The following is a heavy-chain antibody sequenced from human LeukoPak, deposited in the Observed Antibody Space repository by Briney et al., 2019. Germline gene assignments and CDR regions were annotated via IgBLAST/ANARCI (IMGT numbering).Heavy chain of an antibody. CDR3: AGVAAAEYYYYGMDV. Sequence: GGSLRLSCAASGFTFDDYAMHWVRQAPGKGLEWVSGISWNSGSIGYADSVKGRFTISRDNAKNSLYLQMNSLRAEDTAVYYCAGVAAAEYYYYGMDVWGQGTTVTVSS. J-gene: IGHJ6*02. CDR1: GFTFDDYA. CDR2: ISWNSGSI. V-gene: IGHV3-9*01. D-gene: IGHD6-13*01.